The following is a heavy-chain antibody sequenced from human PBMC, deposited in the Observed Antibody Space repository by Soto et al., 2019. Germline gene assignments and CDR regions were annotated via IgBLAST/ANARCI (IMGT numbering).Heavy chain of an antibody. D-gene: IGHD4-17*01. CDR1: GYTFTSYA. Sequence: GASVKVSCKASGYTFTSYAISWVRRAPGQGLEWMGGIIPIFGTANYAQKFQGRVTITADESTSTAYMELSSLRPEDTAVYYCARGETTVTPIYYYYYGMDVWGQGTTVTVSS. V-gene: IGHV1-69*13. J-gene: IGHJ6*02. CDR2: IIPIFGTA. CDR3: ARGETTVTPIYYYYYGMDV.